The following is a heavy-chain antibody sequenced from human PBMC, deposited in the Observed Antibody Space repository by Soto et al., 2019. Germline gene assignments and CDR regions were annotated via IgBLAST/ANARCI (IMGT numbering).Heavy chain of an antibody. D-gene: IGHD2-2*01. CDR3: ATVIQDIVLVPAATSPNRGAFDI. CDR2: ISAYNGNT. Sequence: ASVKVSCKASGYTFTSYGISWVRQAPGQGLEWMGWISAYNGNTNYAQKLQGRVTMTTDTSTSTAYMELRSLRSDDTAVYYCATVIQDIVLVPAATSPNRGAFDIWGQGTMVTVSS. CDR1: GYTFTSYG. J-gene: IGHJ3*02. V-gene: IGHV1-18*01.